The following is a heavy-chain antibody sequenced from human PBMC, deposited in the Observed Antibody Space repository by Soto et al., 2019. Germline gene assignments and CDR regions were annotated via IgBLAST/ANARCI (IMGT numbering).Heavy chain of an antibody. CDR3: ARDSSPDWEWLLWSGGYYYYGMDV. V-gene: IGHV1-18*01. CDR1: GYTFTSYG. CDR2: ISAYNGNT. J-gene: IGHJ6*02. D-gene: IGHD3-3*01. Sequence: ASVKVSCKASGYTFTSYGISWVRQAPGQGLEWMGWISAYNGNTNYAQKLQGRVTMTTDTSTSTAYMELRSLRSDDTAVYYCARDSSPDWEWLLWSGGYYYYGMDVWGQGTTVTVSS.